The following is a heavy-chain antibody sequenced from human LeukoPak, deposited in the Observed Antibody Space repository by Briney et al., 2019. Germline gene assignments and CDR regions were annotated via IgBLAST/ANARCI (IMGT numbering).Heavy chain of an antibody. D-gene: IGHD3/OR15-3a*01. Sequence: SETLSLTCTVSGVSISSSNSYWGWIRQPPGKGLEWIGSIYYSGNTYYNASLKSQVSISIDASKNQFSLRLTSVTAADTAVYYCARQTGSGLFILPGGQGTLVTVSS. CDR3: ARQTGSGLFILP. CDR1: GVSISSSNSY. CDR2: IYYSGNT. J-gene: IGHJ4*02. V-gene: IGHV4-39*01.